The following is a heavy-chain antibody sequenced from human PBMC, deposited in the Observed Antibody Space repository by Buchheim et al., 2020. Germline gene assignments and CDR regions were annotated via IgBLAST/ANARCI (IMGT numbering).Heavy chain of an antibody. CDR2: INHSGST. CDR1: GGSFSGYY. V-gene: IGHV4-34*01. D-gene: IGHD1-7*01. CDR3: ARLTGTTGGWFDP. J-gene: IGHJ5*02. Sequence: QVQLQQWGAGLLKPSETLSLTCAVYGGSFSGYYWSWIRQPPGKGLEWIGEINHSGSTNYNPSLKSRVTISIVKSKNQFSLKLSSVTAADTAVYYCARLTGTTGGWFDPWGQGTL.